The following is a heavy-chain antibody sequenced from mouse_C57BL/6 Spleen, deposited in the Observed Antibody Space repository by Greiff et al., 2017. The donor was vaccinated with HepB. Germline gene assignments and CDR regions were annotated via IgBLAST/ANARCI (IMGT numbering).Heavy chain of an antibody. CDR1: GFSLSTSGMG. CDR3: ARSGGNWDDYYAMDY. V-gene: IGHV8-12*01. D-gene: IGHD4-1*01. J-gene: IGHJ4*01. Sequence: QVTLKVSGPGILQSSQTLSLTCSFSGFSLSTSGMGVSWIRQPSGKGLEWLAHIYWDDDKRYNPYLKSRLTISKDTSRNQVFLKITSVDTADTATYYFARSGGNWDDYYAMDYWGQGTSVTVSS. CDR2: IYWDDDK.